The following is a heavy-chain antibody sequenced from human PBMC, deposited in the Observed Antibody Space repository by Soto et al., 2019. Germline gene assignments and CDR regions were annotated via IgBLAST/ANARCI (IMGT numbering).Heavy chain of an antibody. J-gene: IGHJ4*02. CDR3: ASRSTAAGIDY. D-gene: IGHD6-13*01. CDR2: ISSGSGNI. V-gene: IGHV3-48*01. CDR1: GFIFSSYD. Sequence: GGSLRLSCAASGFIFSSYDMNWVRQAPGKGLEWVSYISSGSGNILYADSVKGRFTISRDNSKNTLYLQMNSLRAEDTAVYYCASRSTAAGIDYWGQGTLVTVSS.